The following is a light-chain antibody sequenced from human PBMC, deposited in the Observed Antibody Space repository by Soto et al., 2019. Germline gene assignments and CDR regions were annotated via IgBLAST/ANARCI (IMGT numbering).Light chain of an antibody. CDR1: QSVSSY. CDR3: QQRSNWPPRST. V-gene: IGKV3-11*01. J-gene: IGKJ2*02. CDR2: DAS. Sequence: EIVLTQSPATLSLSPGERATLSCRASQSVSSYLAWYQQKPGQAPRLLIYDASNRATGIPARFSGSWSWTDFTLTISSLEPEDFAVYCCQQRSNWPPRSTCGQGTKLEIK.